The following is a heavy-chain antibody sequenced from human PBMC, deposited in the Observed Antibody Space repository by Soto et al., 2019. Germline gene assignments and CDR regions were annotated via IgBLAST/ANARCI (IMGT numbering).Heavy chain of an antibody. CDR1: GYTFTIYG. J-gene: IGHJ3*02. D-gene: IGHD3-10*01. Sequence: ASLKVSCKASGYTFTIYGISWVRQAPGQGLEWMGWISAYNGNTNYAQKLQGRVTMTTDTSTSTAYMELRSLRSDDTAVYYCARVSGVVRFLDAFDIWGQGTMVTVSS. CDR2: ISAYNGNT. CDR3: ARVSGVVRFLDAFDI. V-gene: IGHV1-18*01.